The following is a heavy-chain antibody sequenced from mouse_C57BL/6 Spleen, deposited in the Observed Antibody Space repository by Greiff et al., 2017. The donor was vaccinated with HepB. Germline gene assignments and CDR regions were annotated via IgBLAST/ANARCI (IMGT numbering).Heavy chain of an antibody. CDR2: IYPGDGDT. V-gene: IGHV1-80*01. Sequence: VQLQQSGAELVKPGASVKISCKASGYAFSSYWMNWVKQRPGKGLEWIGQIYPGDGDTNYNGKFKGKATLTADKSSSTAYMQLSSLTSEDSAVYLCARWGLIYAMDYWGQGTSVTVSS. D-gene: IGHD2-2*01. CDR3: ARWGLIYAMDY. CDR1: GYAFSSYW. J-gene: IGHJ4*01.